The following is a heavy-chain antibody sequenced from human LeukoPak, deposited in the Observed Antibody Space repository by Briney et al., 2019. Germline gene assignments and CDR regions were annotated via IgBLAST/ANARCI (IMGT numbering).Heavy chain of an antibody. D-gene: IGHD2-2*01. CDR2: ISGSGGST. CDR1: GFTFSSYA. Sequence: GGSLRLSCAASGFTFSSYAMSWVRQAPGKGLEWVSAISGSGGSTYYADSVKGRFTISRDNSKNTLYLQMNSLRAEDTAVYYCAIQAYRVVVPAGIDYWGQGTLVTVSS. J-gene: IGHJ4*02. V-gene: IGHV3-23*01. CDR3: AIQAYRVVVPAGIDY.